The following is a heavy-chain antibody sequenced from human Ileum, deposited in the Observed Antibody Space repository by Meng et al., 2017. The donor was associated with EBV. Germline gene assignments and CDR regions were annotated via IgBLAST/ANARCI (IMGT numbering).Heavy chain of an antibody. V-gene: IGHV4-4*02. CDR3: ARVGQWLPIDY. J-gene: IGHJ4*02. D-gene: IGHD6-19*01. Sequence: QVQVQESVPGSVKPSGRFSLTCSGPGGSFSRSNWWSWVRQPPGKGLEWIGESYHSGSTNYNPFLKSRVTISVDKSKNQFSLNLSSVTAADTAVYYCARVGQWLPIDYWGQGTLVTVSS. CDR1: GGSFSRSNW. CDR2: SYHSGST.